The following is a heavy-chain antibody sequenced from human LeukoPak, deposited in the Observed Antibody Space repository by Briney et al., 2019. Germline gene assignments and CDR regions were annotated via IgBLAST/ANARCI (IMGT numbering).Heavy chain of an antibody. CDR1: GGSFRGYY. D-gene: IGHD6-19*01. J-gene: IGHJ4*02. CDR2: INHSGST. Sequence: SETLSLTCAVYGGSFRGYYWSWIRQPPGKGLEWIGEINHSGSTNYNPSLKSRVTISVDTSKDQFSLKLSSVTAADTAMYYCARESTTVAGTFDYWGQGTLVTVSS. CDR3: ARESTTVAGTFDY. V-gene: IGHV4-34*01.